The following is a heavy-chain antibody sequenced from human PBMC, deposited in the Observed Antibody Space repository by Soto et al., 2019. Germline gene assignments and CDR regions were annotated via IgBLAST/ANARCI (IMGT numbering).Heavy chain of an antibody. V-gene: IGHV1-69*01. D-gene: IGHD2-2*01. CDR1: GVTFSSYA. CDR2: IITISGTA. J-gene: IGHJ6*02. Sequence: QVQLVQSVAELKKPGASVTFSCKASGVTFSSYAISWVRQAPGQGLEWMGGIITISGTANYAQKFQGRVTITADESTSTAYVELSSLRSEDTAVYSCARAQGSSTSLDIYFCYLYGMDVWCQGATVSVPS. CDR3: ARAQGSSTSLDIYFCYLYGMDV.